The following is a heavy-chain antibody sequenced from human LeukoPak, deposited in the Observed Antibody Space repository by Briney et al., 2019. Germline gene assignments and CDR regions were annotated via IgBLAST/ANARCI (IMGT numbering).Heavy chain of an antibody. CDR1: GYTFTDYY. V-gene: IGHV1-2*02. D-gene: IGHD3-10*01. Sequence: VASVKVSCKASGYTFTDYYIHWVRQAPGQGREWMGWINPNNGATKSAEMFQDRVTMTRDTSISTAYMELSSLRYDDTAVFYCAKNLYSGTSLPYYYYYYMDVWGAGATVTVSS. CDR3: AKNLYSGTSLPYYYYYYMDV. CDR2: INPNNGAT. J-gene: IGHJ6*03.